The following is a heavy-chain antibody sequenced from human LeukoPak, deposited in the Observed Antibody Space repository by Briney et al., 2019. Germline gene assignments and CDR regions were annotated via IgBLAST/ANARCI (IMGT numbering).Heavy chain of an antibody. CDR1: GGSFSGYY. CDR2: INHSGST. V-gene: IGHV4-34*01. J-gene: IGHJ4*02. CDR3: ARGQGIAAAGTPFDY. Sequence: SETLSLTYAVYGGSFSGYYWSWIRQPPGKGLEWIGEINHSGSTNYNPSLKSRVTISVDTSKNQFSLKLSSVTAADTAVYYCARGQGIAAAGTPFDYWGQGTLVTVSS. D-gene: IGHD6-13*01.